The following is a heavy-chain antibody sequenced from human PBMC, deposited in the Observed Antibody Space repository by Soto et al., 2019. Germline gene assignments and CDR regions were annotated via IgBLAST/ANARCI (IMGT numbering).Heavy chain of an antibody. CDR3: AKERSSGWSLDY. CDR2: ISGSGDST. J-gene: IGHJ4*02. D-gene: IGHD6-19*01. V-gene: IGHV3-23*01. CDR1: GFTFSTYA. Sequence: PGGSLRLSCAASGFTFSTYAMNWVRQAPGKGLEWVSGISGSGDSTYYADSVKGRFTVSRDNSKNTLYLQMNSLRAEDTAVFYCAKERSSGWSLDYWGQGTLVTVSS.